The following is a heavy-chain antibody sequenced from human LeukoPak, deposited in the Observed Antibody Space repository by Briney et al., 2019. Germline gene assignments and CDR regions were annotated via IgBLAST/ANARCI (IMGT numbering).Heavy chain of an antibody. V-gene: IGHV3-23*01. D-gene: IGHD4-17*01. CDR1: GFTFSSYA. CDR3: AIGYGDQYYYYGMDV. J-gene: IGHJ6*02. Sequence: GGSLRLSCAASGFTFSSYAMSWVRQAPGKGREWVSAISGSGGSTYYADSVKGRFTISRDNSKNTLYLQMNSLRAEDTAVYYCAIGYGDQYYYYGMDVWGQGTTVTVSS. CDR2: ISGSGGST.